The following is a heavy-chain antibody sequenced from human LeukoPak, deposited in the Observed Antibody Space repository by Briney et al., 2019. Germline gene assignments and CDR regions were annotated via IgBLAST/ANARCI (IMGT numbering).Heavy chain of an antibody. J-gene: IGHJ4*02. CDR3: ARENGYKYDY. V-gene: IGHV4-39*07. D-gene: IGHD5-24*01. CDR1: GGSISSSSYY. Sequence: SETLSLTCTVSGGSISSSSYYWGWIRQPPGKGLGWIGSIYHSGSTNYNPSLKSRVTISVDTSKNQFSLKLRSVTAADTAVYYCARENGYKYDYWGQGTLVTVSS. CDR2: IYHSGST.